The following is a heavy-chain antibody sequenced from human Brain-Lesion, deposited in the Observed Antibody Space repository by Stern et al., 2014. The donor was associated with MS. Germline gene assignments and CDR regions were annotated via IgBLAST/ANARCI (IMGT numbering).Heavy chain of an antibody. V-gene: IGHV1-24*01. CDR3: ATLSPGAGGNYYRHFDY. Sequence: VQLLESGAEVKKPGASVKVSCKVSGYTLTDLSMHWVRQAPRKGLEWMGGFDPEDGETIYAQKFQGRVTMTEDTSTDTAYMELSSLRSEDTAVYYCATLSPGAGGNYYRHFDYWGQGTLVTVSS. CDR2: FDPEDGET. D-gene: IGHD1-26*01. CDR1: GYTLTDLS. J-gene: IGHJ4*02.